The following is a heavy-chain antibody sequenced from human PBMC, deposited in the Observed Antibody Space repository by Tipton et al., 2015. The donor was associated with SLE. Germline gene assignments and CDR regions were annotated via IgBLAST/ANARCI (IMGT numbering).Heavy chain of an antibody. D-gene: IGHD3-3*01. CDR3: ARGPRVEWLLSPYYYGLDV. CDR1: GDSVSSNNAA. CDR2: TYYRSKWYN. V-gene: IGHV6-1*01. J-gene: IGHJ6*02. Sequence: GLVKPSQTLSLTCIIPGDSVSSNNAAWNWIRQSPSRGLEWLGRTYYRSKWYNDYAVSVKSRITINPDTSKNQFSLQLNSVTPEDTAVYYCARGPRVEWLLSPYYYGLDVWGQGTTVTVSS.